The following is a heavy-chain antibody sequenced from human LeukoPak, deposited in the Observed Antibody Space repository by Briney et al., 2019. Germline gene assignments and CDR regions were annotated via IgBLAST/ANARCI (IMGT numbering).Heavy chain of an antibody. D-gene: IGHD6-13*01. CDR3: ARHVRRAYSSSRGAFDS. J-gene: IGHJ3*02. CDR2: IYHSGST. Sequence: SQTLSLTCTVSGGSISSGGYYWSWIRQPPGKGLEWIGYIYHSGSTYYNPSLKSRATISVDTSKNQFSLKLSSVTAADTAVYYCARHVRRAYSSSRGAFDSWGQGTMVTVSS. V-gene: IGHV4-30-2*05. CDR1: GGSISSGGYY.